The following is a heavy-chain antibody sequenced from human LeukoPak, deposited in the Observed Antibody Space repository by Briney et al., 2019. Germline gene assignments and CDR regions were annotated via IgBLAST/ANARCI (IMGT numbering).Heavy chain of an antibody. CDR3: AKGLGSGRTKNWFDP. Sequence: PGGSLRLSCVASGFTFSGYPMTWVRQAPGKGPEWVSTISKTGGATYFADSVKGRFTISRDNSKNTLSLQMDSLRVEDTAIYYCAKGLGSGRTKNWFDPWGQGTQVIVSS. J-gene: IGHJ5*02. D-gene: IGHD3-10*01. CDR2: ISKTGGAT. V-gene: IGHV3-23*01. CDR1: GFTFSGYP.